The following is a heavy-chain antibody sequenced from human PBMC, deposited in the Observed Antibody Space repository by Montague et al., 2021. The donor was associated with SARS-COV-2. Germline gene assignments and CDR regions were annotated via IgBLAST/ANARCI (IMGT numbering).Heavy chain of an antibody. CDR2: ISSSGSNI. J-gene: IGHJ4*02. CDR1: GFTFSSYE. Sequence: RLSLSASGFTFSSYEMNWVRQAPGKGLEWVSYISSSGSNIDYADSVKGRFTISRDNAKNSLYLQMNSLRAEDTAVYYCARVYGGDDVIGNYFDYWGQGTLVTVPS. CDR3: ARVYGGDDVIGNYFDY. V-gene: IGHV3-48*03. D-gene: IGHD2-21*01.